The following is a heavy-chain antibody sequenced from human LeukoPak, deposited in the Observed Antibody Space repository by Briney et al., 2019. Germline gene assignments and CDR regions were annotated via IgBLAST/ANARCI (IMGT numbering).Heavy chain of an antibody. CDR2: INHSGST. V-gene: IGHV4-34*01. CDR1: GGSFSGYY. Sequence: SETLSLTCAVYGGSFSGYYWSWIRQPPGKGLEWIGEINHSGSTNYNPSLKSRVTISVDRSKNQFSLKLSSVTAADTAVYYCAREAYINWFDPWGQGTLVTVSS. D-gene: IGHD3-16*01. CDR3: AREAYINWFDP. J-gene: IGHJ5*02.